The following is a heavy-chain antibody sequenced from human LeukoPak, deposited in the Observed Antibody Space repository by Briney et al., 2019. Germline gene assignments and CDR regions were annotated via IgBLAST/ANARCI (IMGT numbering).Heavy chain of an antibody. J-gene: IGHJ4*02. CDR2: IYTSGST. V-gene: IGHV4-61*02. CDR3: AREATTVTIPHYFDY. Sequence: SQTLSLTCTVSGGSISSGSYYWSWIRQPAGKGLEWIGRIYTSGSTNYNPSLKSRVTISVDTSKNQFSLKLSSVTAADTAVYYCAREATTVTIPHYFDYWGQGTLVTVSS. D-gene: IGHD4-17*01. CDR1: GGSISSGSYY.